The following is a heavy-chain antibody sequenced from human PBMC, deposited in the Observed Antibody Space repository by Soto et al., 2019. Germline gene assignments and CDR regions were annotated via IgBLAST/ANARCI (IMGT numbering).Heavy chain of an antibody. Sequence: QVQLQESGPGLVKPSGTLSLTCAVSNGSISSSNWWCWVRQPPGKGLEWIGEIYHSGSTNYNPSLKSRVTISVDKSKNQFSLKLSSVTAADTAVYYCASAGDQNSDYFDYWGQGTLVTVSS. D-gene: IGHD3-16*01. CDR2: IYHSGST. CDR1: NGSISSSNW. CDR3: ASAGDQNSDYFDY. V-gene: IGHV4-4*02. J-gene: IGHJ4*02.